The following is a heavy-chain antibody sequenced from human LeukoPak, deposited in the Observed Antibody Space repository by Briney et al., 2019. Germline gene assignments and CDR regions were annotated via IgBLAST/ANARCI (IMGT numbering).Heavy chain of an antibody. D-gene: IGHD3-10*01. CDR1: GFTFSSDS. J-gene: IGHJ6*03. CDR2: ISSSSSYI. Sequence: PGGSLRLSCAASGFTFSSDSINWVRQAPGKGLGWVSSISSSSSYIYYADSVKGRFTISRDNAKNSLYLQMNSLRAEDTAVYYCARASGITMVRGVYYYMDVWGKGTTVTVSS. V-gene: IGHV3-21*01. CDR3: ARASGITMVRGVYYYMDV.